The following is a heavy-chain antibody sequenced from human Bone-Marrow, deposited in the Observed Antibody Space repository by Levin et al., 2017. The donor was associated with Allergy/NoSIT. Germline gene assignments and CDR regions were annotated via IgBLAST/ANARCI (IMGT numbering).Heavy chain of an antibody. Sequence: SSETLSLTCAVSGGSITNSNWWNWVRQSPGKGLEWIGDIYRSGTTNYNPSLNSRVTIWLDKSKNQYSLQLTSVTAADTAIYYCASRSPYSDYFRHPAPKDNYYGLEVWGQGTTVTVSS. CDR1: GGSITNSNW. CDR2: IYRSGTT. CDR3: ASRSPYSDYFRHPAPKDNYYGLEV. D-gene: IGHD4-11*01. J-gene: IGHJ6*02. V-gene: IGHV4-4*02.